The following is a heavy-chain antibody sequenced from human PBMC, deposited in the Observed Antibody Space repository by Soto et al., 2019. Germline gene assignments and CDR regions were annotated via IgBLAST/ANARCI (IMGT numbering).Heavy chain of an antibody. J-gene: IGHJ6*02. Sequence: GGSLRLSCAASGFTFSSYAMHWVRQAPGKGLEWVAVISYDGSNKYYADSVKGRFTISRDNSKNTLYLQMNSLRAVDTAVYYCARDPYPTSRHNYYGMDVWGQGTTVTVSS. CDR2: ISYDGSNK. CDR3: ARDPYPTSRHNYYGMDV. D-gene: IGHD2-2*02. V-gene: IGHV3-30-3*01. CDR1: GFTFSSYA.